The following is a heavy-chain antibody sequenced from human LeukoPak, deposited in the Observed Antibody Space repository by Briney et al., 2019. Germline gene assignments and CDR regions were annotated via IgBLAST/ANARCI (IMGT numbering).Heavy chain of an antibody. CDR1: GGSISSYY. Sequence: PSETLSLTCTVSGGSISSYYWSWIRQPPGKGLEWIGYIYYSGSTNYNPSLKSRVTISVDTSKNQFSLKLSSVTAADTAVYYCARVVRELRPMVHDAFDIWGQGTMVTVSS. CDR2: IYYSGST. V-gene: IGHV4-59*01. J-gene: IGHJ3*02. D-gene: IGHD1-26*01. CDR3: ARVVRELRPMVHDAFDI.